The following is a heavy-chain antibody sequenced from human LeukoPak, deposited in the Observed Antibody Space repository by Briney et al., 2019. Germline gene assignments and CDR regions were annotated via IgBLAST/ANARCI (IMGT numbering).Heavy chain of an antibody. V-gene: IGHV1-69*05. CDR2: IIPIFGTA. CDR1: GGTFSSYA. CDR3: ARLVTSYYYGSGSYSGAGWFDP. J-gene: IGHJ5*02. Sequence: SVKVSCKASGGTFSSYAISWVRQAPGQGLEWMGGIIPIFGTANYAQKFQGRVTITTDESTSTAYMELSSLRSEDTAVYYCARLVTSYYYGSGSYSGAGWFDPWGQGTLVTVSS. D-gene: IGHD3-10*01.